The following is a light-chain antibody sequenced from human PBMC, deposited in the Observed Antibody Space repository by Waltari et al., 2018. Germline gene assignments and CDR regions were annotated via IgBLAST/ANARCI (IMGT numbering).Light chain of an antibody. V-gene: IGLV2-14*03. CDR3: SSYISSSTLEL. CDR2: DVS. Sequence: QSALTQPASVSGSPGPSITIPCTGTSSDVGAYNYVSWYQQHPGKAPKLMIFDVSIRPSGVSNRFSGSKSGNTASLTISGLQAEDEADYYCSSYISSSTLELFGGGTSLTVL. J-gene: IGLJ2*01. CDR1: SSDVGAYNY.